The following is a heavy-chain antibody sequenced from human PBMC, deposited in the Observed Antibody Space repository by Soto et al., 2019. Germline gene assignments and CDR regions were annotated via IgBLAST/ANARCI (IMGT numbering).Heavy chain of an antibody. V-gene: IGHV3-30*18. D-gene: IGHD1-7*01. CDR3: AKLSTTLTPYYYYSMDV. CDR1: GFTFSSYG. CDR2: ISYDGSNK. J-gene: IGHJ6*02. Sequence: QVQLVESGGGVVQPGRSLRLSCAASGFTFSSYGIHWVRQAPGKGLEWVAVISYDGSNKYYADSVKGRFTISRDNSKNTLYLQMNSLRAEDTAVYYCAKLSTTLTPYYYYSMDVWGQGTTVTVSS.